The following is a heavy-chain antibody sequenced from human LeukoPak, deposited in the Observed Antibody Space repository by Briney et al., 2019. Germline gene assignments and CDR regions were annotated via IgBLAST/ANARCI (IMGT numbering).Heavy chain of an antibody. CDR3: ARGGYSSSQYYFDY. D-gene: IGHD6-13*01. V-gene: IGHV4-38-2*01. CDR2: IYHSGST. J-gene: IGHJ4*02. CDR1: GYSISSGYY. Sequence: SETLSLTCAVSGYSISSGYYWGWIRQPPGKGLGWIGSIYHSGSTYYNPSLKSRVTISVDTSNNQFSLKLSSVTAADTAVYYCARGGYSSSQYYFDYWGQGTLVTVSS.